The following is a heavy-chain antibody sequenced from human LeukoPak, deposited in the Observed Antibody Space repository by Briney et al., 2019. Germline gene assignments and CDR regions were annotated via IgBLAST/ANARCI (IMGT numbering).Heavy chain of an antibody. J-gene: IGHJ4*02. Sequence: SETLSLTCTVSGGSISSSSYYWGWIRQPPGKGLEWIGGIYYSGSTYYNPSLESRVAISADMSKNQISLKLSSVTAADTALYYCARERGEEYSSGWYKTNFFDTWGQGTRVTVSS. D-gene: IGHD6-19*01. V-gene: IGHV4-39*07. CDR2: IYYSGST. CDR1: GGSISSSSYY. CDR3: ARERGEEYSSGWYKTNFFDT.